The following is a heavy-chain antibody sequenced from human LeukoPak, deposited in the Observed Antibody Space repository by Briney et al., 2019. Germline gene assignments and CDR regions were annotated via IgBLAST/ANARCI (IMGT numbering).Heavy chain of an antibody. V-gene: IGHV6-1*01. D-gene: IGHD3-10*01. Sequence: SQTLSLTCVISGDSVSSNNAAWNWIRQSPSRGLEWLGRTYYRSKWYSYYAVSVKSRIIINPDTSKNQFSLQLSSVTPEDTAVYYCARGLGALLHWGQGILVTVSS. J-gene: IGHJ4*02. CDR1: GDSVSSNNAA. CDR3: ARGLGALLH. CDR2: TYYRSKWYS.